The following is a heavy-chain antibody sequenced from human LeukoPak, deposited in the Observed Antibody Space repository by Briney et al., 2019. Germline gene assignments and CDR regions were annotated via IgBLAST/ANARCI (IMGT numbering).Heavy chain of an antibody. V-gene: IGHV1-18*01. CDR1: DYTFTSYG. Sequence: ASVKVSCKASDYTFTSYGITWVRQAPGQGLEWMGWISAYNGNTNYAQKLQGRVTMTTDTSTSTAYMELRSLRFDDTAVYYCARGGPYCSSTGCNSVYKCFDPRGQGTLVTVSS. J-gene: IGHJ5*02. CDR2: ISAYNGNT. D-gene: IGHD2-2*01. CDR3: ARGGPYCSSTGCNSVYKCFDP.